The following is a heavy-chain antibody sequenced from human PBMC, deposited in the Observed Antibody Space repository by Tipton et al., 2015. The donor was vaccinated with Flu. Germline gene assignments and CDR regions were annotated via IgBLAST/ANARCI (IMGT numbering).Heavy chain of an antibody. CDR2: IYYSGNT. CDR1: GASINNYY. D-gene: IGHD3-10*01. J-gene: IGHJ3*02. Sequence: TLSLTCTVSGASINNYYWSWIRQPPGKGLEWIGYIYYSGNTNYNPSLKSRVTMSLDASKSHFSLKLSSVTAADTAMYYCSSYYIRAFDIWCQGTMVTVSS. CDR3: SSYYIRAFDI. V-gene: IGHV4-59*01.